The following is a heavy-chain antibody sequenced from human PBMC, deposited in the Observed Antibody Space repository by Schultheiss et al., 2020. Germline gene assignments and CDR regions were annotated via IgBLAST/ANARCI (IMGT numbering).Heavy chain of an antibody. CDR1: GFTFDDYA. D-gene: IGHD4-17*01. V-gene: IGHV3-9*01. J-gene: IGHJ3*02. CDR2: ISWNSGSI. CDR3: AKDKTHDYGDYVDAFDI. Sequence: GGSLRLSCAASGFTFDDYAMHWVRQAPGKGLEWVSGISWNSGSIGYADSVKGRFTISRDNAKNSLYLQMNSLRAEDTALYYCAKDKTHDYGDYVDAFDIWGQGTMVTVSS.